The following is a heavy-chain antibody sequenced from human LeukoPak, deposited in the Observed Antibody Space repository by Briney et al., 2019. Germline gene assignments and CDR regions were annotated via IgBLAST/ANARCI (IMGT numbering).Heavy chain of an antibody. CDR1: GFSLSTSGVG. D-gene: IGHD3-10*01. CDR3: ARSPGVGSGFDY. V-gene: IGHV2-5*01. CDR2: IYWNDDK. J-gene: IGHJ4*02. Sequence: SGPTLVKPTQTLTLTCTFSGFSLSTSGVGVGCIRQPPGKALEWLALIYWNDDKRYSPSLKTRLTITRVTSKNQVVLTVTDMDPVDTATYYCARSPGVGSGFDYWGQGSLVTVSS.